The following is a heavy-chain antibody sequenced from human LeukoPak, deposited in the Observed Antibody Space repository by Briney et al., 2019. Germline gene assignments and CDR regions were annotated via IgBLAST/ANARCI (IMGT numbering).Heavy chain of an antibody. D-gene: IGHD1-1*01. Sequence: GGSLRLSCAASGFTFSSYWMSWVRQAPGKGLEWVANIKPDGSEKYYLDSVKGRFTFSRDNAKNSLYLQMTSMRAEDTAVYFCATHCTFRTCSGTKFDYWGKGTLVPVS. CDR2: IKPDGSEK. J-gene: IGHJ4*02. V-gene: IGHV3-7*01. CDR1: GFTFSSYW. CDR3: ATHCTFRTCSGTKFDY.